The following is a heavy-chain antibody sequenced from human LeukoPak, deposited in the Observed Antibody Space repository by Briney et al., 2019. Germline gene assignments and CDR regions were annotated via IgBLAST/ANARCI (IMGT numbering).Heavy chain of an antibody. CDR1: GGSISSSSYY. CDR3: ARVRLITMVRGVDPFDY. J-gene: IGHJ4*02. D-gene: IGHD3-10*01. V-gene: IGHV4-39*07. Sequence: SKTLSLTCTVSGGSISSSSYYWGWIRQPPGKGLEWIGSIYYSGSTYYNPSLKSRVTISVDTSKNQFSLKLSSVTAADTAVYYCARVRLITMVRGVDPFDYWGQGTLVTVSS. CDR2: IYYSGST.